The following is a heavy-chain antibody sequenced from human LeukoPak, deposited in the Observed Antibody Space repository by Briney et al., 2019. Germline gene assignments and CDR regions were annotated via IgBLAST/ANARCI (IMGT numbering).Heavy chain of an antibody. V-gene: IGHV4-59*01. CDR3: ARVGSGSSYYFPY. CDR2: FSYTGST. D-gene: IGHD1-26*01. J-gene: IGHJ4*02. Sequence: SETLSLTCSVSGGSITTFYWSWIRQPPGKGLEWIGYFSYTGSTDYNHSLKSRVTISVDTSKNQFSLNLTSVTAADTAVYYCARVGSGSSYYFPYWGQGTLVTVSS. CDR1: GGSITTFY.